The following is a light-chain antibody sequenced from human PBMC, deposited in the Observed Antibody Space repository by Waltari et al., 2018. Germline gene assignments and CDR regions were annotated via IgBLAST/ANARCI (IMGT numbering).Light chain of an antibody. CDR1: SGSIASTY. Sequence: NFMLTQPHSVSESPGKTVTISCTRNSGSIASTYVQWFQQRPGRAPTTLIFEDDKRPSVVPDRFSGSIDSTSNSAPLTISGLKNEDEADYYCQSYVSPGWVCGGGTKLTVL. V-gene: IGLV6-57*03. CDR2: EDD. J-gene: IGLJ3*02. CDR3: QSYVSPGWV.